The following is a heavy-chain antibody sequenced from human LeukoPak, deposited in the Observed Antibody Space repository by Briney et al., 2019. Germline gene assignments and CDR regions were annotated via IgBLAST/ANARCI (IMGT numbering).Heavy chain of an antibody. V-gene: IGHV3-15*01. CDR1: GLTFRNAW. J-gene: IGHJ4*02. CDR3: TTDHCSDTRTDCSLTFYFDY. CDR2: IKSKIDGGIT. Sequence: RSGGSLRLSCGASGLTFRNAWMTWVRQAPGKGLEWVGRIKSKIDGGITDYAAPVRGRFTISRDDSKNTLFLQMNSLKTEDTAVYYCTTDHCSDTRTDCSLTFYFDYWGQRILVTVSS. D-gene: IGHD2-21*02.